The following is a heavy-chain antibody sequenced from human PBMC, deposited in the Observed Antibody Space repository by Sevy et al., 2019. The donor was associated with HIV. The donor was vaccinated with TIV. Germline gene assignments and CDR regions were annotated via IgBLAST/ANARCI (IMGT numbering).Heavy chain of an antibody. CDR1: GFTFSSYA. V-gene: IGHV3-48*04. CDR2: ISSSGSTI. CDR3: ARDGIYCSSTSCYVGGFDY. Sequence: GGSLRLSCAASGFTFSSYAMSWVRQAPGKGLEWVSYISSSGSTIYYADSVKGRFTISRDNAKNSLYLQMNSLRAEDTAVYYCARDGIYCSSTSCYVGGFDYWGQGTLVTVSS. D-gene: IGHD2-2*01. J-gene: IGHJ4*02.